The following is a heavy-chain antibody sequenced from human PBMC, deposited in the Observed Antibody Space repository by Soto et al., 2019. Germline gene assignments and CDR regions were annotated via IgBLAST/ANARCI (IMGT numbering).Heavy chain of an antibody. V-gene: IGHV3-30*18. CDR2: VSHDGSNK. J-gene: IGHJ4*02. D-gene: IGHD3-22*01. Sequence: QVQLVESGGGVVQPERSLRLSCEASGFIFSSYGMHWVRQAPGKGLEWVAVVSHDGSNKKYEDSVEGRFTISRDNSKNPRYLQMNRLRAEDTAVFYCANDTYYYSSSGYYIFDYWGQGTLVTVSS. CDR1: GFIFSSYG. CDR3: ANDTYYYSSSGYYIFDY.